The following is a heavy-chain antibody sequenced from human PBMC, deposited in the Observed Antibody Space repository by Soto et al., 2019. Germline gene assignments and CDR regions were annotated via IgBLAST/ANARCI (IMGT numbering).Heavy chain of an antibody. CDR3: ARGPNWGYRFDY. V-gene: IGHV1-69*06. CDR1: GGTFSCHA. J-gene: IGHJ4*01. D-gene: IGHD7-27*01. Sequence: SVKVSCKASGGTFSCHAISWVRQAPGQGPEWMGGLIPLFGTTQHAQRFQGRLTITADKSTTTAYMELTSLRFEDTAIYYCARGPNWGYRFDYSGHGTLVTVSS. CDR2: LIPLFGTT.